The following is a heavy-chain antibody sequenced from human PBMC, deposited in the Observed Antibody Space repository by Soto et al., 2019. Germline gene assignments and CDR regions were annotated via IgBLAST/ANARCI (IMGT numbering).Heavy chain of an antibody. D-gene: IGHD6-19*01. J-gene: IGHJ4*02. CDR1: GGSISSGGYY. CDR3: ARGGSGWYRFDY. Sequence: QVQLQESGPGLVKPSQTLSLTCTVSGGSISSGGYYWSWIRQHPGKGLEWIGYIYYSGSTYYNPSLNSRVTISVDTSKNQFSLKLSSVTAADTAVYYCARGGSGWYRFDYWGQGTLVTVSS. CDR2: IYYSGST. V-gene: IGHV4-31*03.